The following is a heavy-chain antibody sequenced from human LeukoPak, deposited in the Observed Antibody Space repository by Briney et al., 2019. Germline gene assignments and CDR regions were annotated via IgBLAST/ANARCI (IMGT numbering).Heavy chain of an antibody. CDR1: GFTFSSYW. V-gene: IGHV3-7*01. CDR2: IKQDGSEK. J-gene: IGHJ6*02. D-gene: IGHD3-3*02. CDR3: ARDHSIPYYGMDV. Sequence: GGSLRLSCAASGFTFSSYWMSWVRQAPGKGLEWVTNIKQDGSEKYYVGSVKGRFTISRDNAKNSLYLQMNSLRAEDTDVYYCARDHSIPYYGMDVWGQGTTVTVS.